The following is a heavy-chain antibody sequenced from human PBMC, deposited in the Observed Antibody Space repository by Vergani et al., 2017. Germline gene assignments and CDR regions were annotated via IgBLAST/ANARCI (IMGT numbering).Heavy chain of an antibody. CDR3: ATDIPLARYGSGRPYYGMDV. Sequence: QVQVVQSGAEVKKSGASVKVSCKTSGYTFSNYYMHWVRQAPGKGLEWMGGFDPEDGETIYAQKFQGRVTMTEDTSTDTAYMELSSLRSEDTAVYYCATDIPLARYGSGRPYYGMDVWGQGTTVTVSS. CDR2: FDPEDGET. D-gene: IGHD3-10*01. V-gene: IGHV1-24*01. J-gene: IGHJ6*02. CDR1: GYTFSNYY.